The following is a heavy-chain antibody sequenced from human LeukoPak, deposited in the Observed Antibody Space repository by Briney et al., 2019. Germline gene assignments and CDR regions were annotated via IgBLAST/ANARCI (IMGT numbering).Heavy chain of an antibody. V-gene: IGHV1-2*02. J-gene: IGHJ4*02. D-gene: IGHD1-1*01. CDR1: GYTFTGYY. Sequence: GSVKVSCKASGYTFTGYYMHWVRQAPGQGFEWMGWINPNSGGTNFAQKFQGRVTMTRDTSINTVYMELSSLRSDDTAVYYCARESRDTAWSLDLWGQGTLVTVSS. CDR3: ARESRDTAWSLDL. CDR2: INPNSGGT.